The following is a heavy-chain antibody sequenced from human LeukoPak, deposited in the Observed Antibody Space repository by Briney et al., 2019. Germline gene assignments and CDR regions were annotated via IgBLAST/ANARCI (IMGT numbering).Heavy chain of an antibody. CDR2: MNPNSGNT. V-gene: IGHV1-8*01. CDR1: GYTFTSYD. D-gene: IGHD4-17*01. CDR3: ARTSPTYYYMDV. Sequence: ASVKVSCKASGYTFTSYDINWVRQATGQGLEWMGWMNPNSGNTGYAQKFQGRVTMTRNTPISTAYMELSSLRSEDTAVYYCARTSPTYYYMDVWGKGTTVTVSS. J-gene: IGHJ6*03.